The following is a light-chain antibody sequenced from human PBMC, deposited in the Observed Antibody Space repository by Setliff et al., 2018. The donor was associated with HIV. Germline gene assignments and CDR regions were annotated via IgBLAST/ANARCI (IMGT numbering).Light chain of an antibody. J-gene: IGLJ2*01. CDR2: QDG. V-gene: IGLV3-1*01. CDR1: KLGERY. CDR3: QVWYVNTVV. Sequence: SYELTQPRSVSVSPGQTASITCSGDKLGERYACWYQQKTGQSPVLVMYQDGKRPSGIPERFSGSNSGNTATLTITGTQPMDEADYYCQVWYVNTVVFGGGTKVTVL.